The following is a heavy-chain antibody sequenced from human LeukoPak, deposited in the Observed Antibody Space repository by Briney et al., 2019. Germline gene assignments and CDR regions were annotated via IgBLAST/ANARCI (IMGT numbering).Heavy chain of an antibody. CDR3: ARGRAVAGWSRYYFDY. CDR1: GGSISSSSYY. CDR2: IYYSGST. D-gene: IGHD6-19*01. J-gene: IGHJ4*02. V-gene: IGHV4-39*01. Sequence: SETLSLTCTVSGGSISSSSYYWGWIRQPPGKGLEWIGSIYYSGSTYYNPSLKSRVTISVDTSKNQFSLKLSSVTAADTAVYYCARGRAVAGWSRYYFDYWGQGTLVTVSS.